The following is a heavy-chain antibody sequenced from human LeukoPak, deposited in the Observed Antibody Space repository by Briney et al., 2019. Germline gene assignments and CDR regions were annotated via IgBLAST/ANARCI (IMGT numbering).Heavy chain of an antibody. CDR1: GFTLSTYV. CDR2: ISYDGDNT. CDR3: ARGDYEVY. V-gene: IGHV3-30*01. Sequence: GGSLRLSCAASGFTLSTYVTHWVRQAPGKGLEWVAYISYDGDNTYYADSVKGRFTISRDNSKNTLYLLVNSLRVEDTAVYYCARGDYEVYWGQGTLVTVSS. J-gene: IGHJ4*02. D-gene: IGHD4-17*01.